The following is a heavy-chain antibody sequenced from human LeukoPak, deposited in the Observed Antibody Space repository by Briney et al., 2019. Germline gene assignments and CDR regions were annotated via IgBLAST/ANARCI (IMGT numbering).Heavy chain of an antibody. D-gene: IGHD3-9*01. CDR2: ISAYNGNT. Sequence: ASVKVSCKASGYTFTSYGISWVRQAPGQGLEWMGWISAYNGNTNYAQKLQGRVTMTTDTSTRTAYMELRSLRSDDTAVYYCARDRNDILTGNYYYMDVWGKGTTVTVSS. V-gene: IGHV1-18*01. CDR3: ARDRNDILTGNYYYMDV. J-gene: IGHJ6*03. CDR1: GYTFTSYG.